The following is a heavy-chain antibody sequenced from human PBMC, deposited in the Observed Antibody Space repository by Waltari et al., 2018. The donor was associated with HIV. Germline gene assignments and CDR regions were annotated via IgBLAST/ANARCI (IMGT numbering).Heavy chain of an antibody. CDR2: IKQDGSEK. Sequence: EVQLVESGGGLVQPGGSLRLSCAASGFTFSSYWMSWVRQAPGKGLEWVANIKQDGSEKYYVDAVKGRFTISRDNGKNSLYLQMNSLRAEDTAVYYCATPVWAARPSPLGYGMDVWGQGTTVTVSS. V-gene: IGHV3-7*01. J-gene: IGHJ6*02. CDR3: ATPVWAARPSPLGYGMDV. D-gene: IGHD6-6*01. CDR1: GFTFSSYW.